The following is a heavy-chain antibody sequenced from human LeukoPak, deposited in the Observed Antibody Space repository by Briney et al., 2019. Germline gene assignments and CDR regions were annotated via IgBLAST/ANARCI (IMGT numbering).Heavy chain of an antibody. Sequence: ASVKVSCKASGYTFTGYYIHWVRQAPGQGLEWMGWINPNSGGTNYAQKFQGRVTMTRDTSISTAYMELSRLRSDDTAVYYCARDRGYSYGNYFDYWGQGTLATVSS. CDR2: INPNSGGT. J-gene: IGHJ4*02. CDR1: GYTFTGYY. CDR3: ARDRGYSYGNYFDY. V-gene: IGHV1-2*02. D-gene: IGHD5-18*01.